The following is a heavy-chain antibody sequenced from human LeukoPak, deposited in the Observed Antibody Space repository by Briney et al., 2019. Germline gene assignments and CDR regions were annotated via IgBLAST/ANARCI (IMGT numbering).Heavy chain of an antibody. J-gene: IGHJ3*02. CDR1: GGSISSYY. V-gene: IGHV4-4*07. CDR3: ARVDCSGGSCYSVGAFDI. Sequence: SETLSLTCTVSGGSISSYYWSWIRQPAGKGLEWIGRIYTSGSTNYNPSPKSRVTMSVDTSKNQFSLKLSSVTAADTAVYYCARVDCSGGSCYSVGAFDIWGQGTMVTVSS. D-gene: IGHD2-15*01. CDR2: IYTSGST.